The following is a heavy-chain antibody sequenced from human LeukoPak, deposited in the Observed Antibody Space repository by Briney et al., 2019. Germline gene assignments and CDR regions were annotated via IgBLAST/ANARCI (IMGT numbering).Heavy chain of an antibody. V-gene: IGHV3-30*02. Sequence: GGSLRLSCAASGFTFSSYGMHWVRQAPGKGLEWVAFIRYDGSNKYYADSVKGRFTISRDNSKNTLYLQMNSLRAEDTAVYYCVRDPLVVPAAAPFDPWGQGTLVTVSS. CDR1: GFTFSSYG. CDR3: VRDPLVVPAAAPFDP. D-gene: IGHD2-2*01. J-gene: IGHJ5*02. CDR2: IRYDGSNK.